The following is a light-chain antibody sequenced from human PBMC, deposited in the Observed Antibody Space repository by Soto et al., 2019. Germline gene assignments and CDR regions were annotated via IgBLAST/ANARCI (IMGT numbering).Light chain of an antibody. CDR3: SSYTSSSTYV. Sequence: QSVLTQPASLSGSPGQSITISCTGTSSDVGGYNYVSWYQQHPGQAPKLMIYDVSNRPSGVSNRFSGSKSGNTASLTISGLQAEDEADYYCSSYTSSSTYVFGTGTKLTVL. V-gene: IGLV2-14*01. CDR2: DVS. CDR1: SSDVGGYNY. J-gene: IGLJ1*01.